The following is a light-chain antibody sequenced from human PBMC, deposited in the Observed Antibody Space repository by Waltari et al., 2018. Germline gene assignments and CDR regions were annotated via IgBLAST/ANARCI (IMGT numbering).Light chain of an antibody. J-gene: IGLJ1*01. V-gene: IGLV3-21*04. CDR3: QVWDTSIDLSV. CDR2: YDS. CDR1: NIADKN. Sequence: SYVLTQAPSVSVAPGETARITCGGNNIADKNVHWYQQKPGQAPVLVIFYDSHRPSGIPERFPGSNSGNTATLTISRAEAGDEADYYCQVWDTSIDLSVFGTGTKVTVL.